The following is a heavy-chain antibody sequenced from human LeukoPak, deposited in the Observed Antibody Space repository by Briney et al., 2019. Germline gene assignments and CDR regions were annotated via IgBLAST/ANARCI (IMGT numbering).Heavy chain of an antibody. Sequence: SETLSLTCTVSGGSISSGSYYWSWIRQPAGKGVEWIGRIYTSGSTNYNPSLKSRVTISVDTSKNQFSLKLSSVTAADTAVYCCARDLERIRPDAFDIWGQGTMVTVSS. CDR3: ARDLERIRPDAFDI. CDR1: GGSISSGSYY. V-gene: IGHV4-61*02. J-gene: IGHJ3*02. CDR2: IYTSGST. D-gene: IGHD5-24*01.